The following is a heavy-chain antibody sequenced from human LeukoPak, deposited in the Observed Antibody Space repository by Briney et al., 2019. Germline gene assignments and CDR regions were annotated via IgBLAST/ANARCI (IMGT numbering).Heavy chain of an antibody. J-gene: IGHJ6*03. D-gene: IGHD1-1*01. V-gene: IGHV4-34*01. CDR3: ARGYKVWNYYMDV. CDR2: INHSGST. CDR1: GGSFSGYY. Sequence: SETLSLTCAVYGGSFSGYYGSWIRQPPGKGLEWIGEINHSGSTNYNPSLKSRVTISVDTSKNQFPLKLSSVTAADTAVYYCARGYKVWNYYMDVWGKGTTVTVSS.